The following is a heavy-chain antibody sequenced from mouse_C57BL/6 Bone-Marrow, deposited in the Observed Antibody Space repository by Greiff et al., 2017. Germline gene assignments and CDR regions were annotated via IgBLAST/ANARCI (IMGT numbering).Heavy chain of an antibody. V-gene: IGHV1-54*01. J-gene: IGHJ1*03. Sequence: QVQLQQSGAELVRPGTSVKVSCKASGYAFTNYLIEWVKQRPGQGLEWIGVINPGSGGTNYNEKFKGKATLTADKSSSTAYMQLSSLTSEDSAVYFCASYYYGSSYGWYFDVWGTGTTVTVSS. CDR3: ASYYYGSSYGWYFDV. CDR1: GYAFTNYL. CDR2: INPGSGGT. D-gene: IGHD1-1*01.